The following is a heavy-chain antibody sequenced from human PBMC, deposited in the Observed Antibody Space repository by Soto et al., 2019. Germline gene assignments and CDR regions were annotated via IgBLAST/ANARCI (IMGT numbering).Heavy chain of an antibody. D-gene: IGHD5-18*01. J-gene: IGHJ4*02. V-gene: IGHV3-9*01. Sequence: EVQLVESGGGLVQPGRSLRLSCAPSGFTFEDFAMHWVRQGPGKGLEWVAGISWNSGTLGYADSVKGRFVISRDNAKTSLYLQMSSLRAEDTALYYCVKDIGPFSNGQRGFESWGQGTLVTVSS. CDR3: VKDIGPFSNGQRGFES. CDR1: GFTFEDFA. CDR2: ISWNSGTL.